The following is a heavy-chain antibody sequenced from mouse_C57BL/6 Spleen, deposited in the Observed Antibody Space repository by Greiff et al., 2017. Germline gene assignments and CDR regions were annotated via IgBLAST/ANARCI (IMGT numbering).Heavy chain of an antibody. CDR2: INPYNGGT. CDR1: GYTFTDYY. J-gene: IGHJ2*01. CDR3: ARDSTVVESLDY. D-gene: IGHD1-1*01. Sequence: EVQGVESGPVLVKPGASVKMSCKASGYTFTDYYMNWVKQSHGKSLEWIGVINPYNGGTSYNQKFKGKATLTVDKSSSTAYMELNSLTSEDSAVYYCARDSTVVESLDYWGQGTTLTVSS. V-gene: IGHV1-19*01.